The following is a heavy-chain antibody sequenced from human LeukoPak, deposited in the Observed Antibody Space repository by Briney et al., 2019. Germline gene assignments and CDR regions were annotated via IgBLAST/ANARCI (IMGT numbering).Heavy chain of an antibody. CDR1: GFTFSSYA. CDR3: AGEAKFGETYGMDV. D-gene: IGHD3-10*02. V-gene: IGHV3-23*01. CDR2: ISGSGGST. J-gene: IGHJ6*02. Sequence: GGSLRFSCAASGFTFSSYAMSRVRQAPGKGLEWVSAISGSGGSTYYADSVKGRFTISRDNSKNTLYLQMNSLRAEDTAVYYCAGEAKFGETYGMDVWGQGTTVTVSS.